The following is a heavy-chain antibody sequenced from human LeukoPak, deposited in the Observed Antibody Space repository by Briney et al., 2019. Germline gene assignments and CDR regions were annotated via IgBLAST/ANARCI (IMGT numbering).Heavy chain of an antibody. CDR2: ISGSGGST. Sequence: GGSLRLSCAASGFTFNNFGMHWVRQAPGKGLEWVSAISGSGGSTFYADSVKGRFTISRDNSKNTLYLQMNSLRVEDTAVYYCAKVRSSGSDRGDFDYWGQGTLVTVSS. V-gene: IGHV3-23*01. CDR3: AKVRSSGSDRGDFDY. D-gene: IGHD3-10*01. J-gene: IGHJ4*02. CDR1: GFTFNNFG.